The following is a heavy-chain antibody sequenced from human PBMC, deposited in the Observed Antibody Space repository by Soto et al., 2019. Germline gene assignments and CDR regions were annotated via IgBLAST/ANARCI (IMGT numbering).Heavy chain of an antibody. Sequence: SGPTLVNPTQTLTLTCPFSGFSLSTSQVGVGWIRQPPGKALEWLALIYWNDDKRYSPSLKSRLTITKDTSKTQVVLTMTNMDPVDTATYYWAHSRIGSGYSRHDYWGQGTLVTVAS. J-gene: IGHJ4*02. CDR2: IYWNDDK. D-gene: IGHD3-22*01. CDR3: AHSRIGSGYSRHDY. CDR1: GFSLSTSQVG. V-gene: IGHV2-5*01.